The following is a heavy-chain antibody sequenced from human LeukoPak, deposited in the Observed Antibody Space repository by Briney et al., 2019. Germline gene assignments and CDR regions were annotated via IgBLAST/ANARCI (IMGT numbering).Heavy chain of an antibody. CDR2: IKSKTDGGTT. J-gene: IGHJ4*02. V-gene: IGHV3-15*01. D-gene: IGHD3-22*01. CDR3: TTVYYDSGGYPFFDY. CDR1: GFTVSSNY. Sequence: GGSLRLSCAASGFTVSSNYMSWVRQAPGKGLEWVGHIKSKTDGGTTDYAAPVKGRFTISRDDSKNTLYLQMNSLKTEDTAVYYCTTVYYDSGGYPFFDYWGQGTLVTVSS.